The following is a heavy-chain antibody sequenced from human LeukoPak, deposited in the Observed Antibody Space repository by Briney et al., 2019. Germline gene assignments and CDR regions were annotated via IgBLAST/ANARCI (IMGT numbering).Heavy chain of an antibody. CDR2: ISYDGSNK. CDR3: AKGLGYQLLWGGYYFDY. J-gene: IGHJ4*02. CDR1: GFTFSSYA. V-gene: IGHV3-30-3*01. D-gene: IGHD2-2*01. Sequence: GRSLRLSCAASGFTFSSYAMHWVRQAPGKGLEWVAVISYDGSNKYYADSVKGRFTISRDNSKNTLYLRMNSLRAEDTAVYYCAKGLGYQLLWGGYYFDYWGQGTLVTVSS.